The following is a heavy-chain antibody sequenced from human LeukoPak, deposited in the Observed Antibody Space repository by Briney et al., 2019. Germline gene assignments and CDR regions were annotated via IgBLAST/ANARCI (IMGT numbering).Heavy chain of an antibody. V-gene: IGHV3-7*04. Sequence: GRSLRLSCAASGFTFSSYWMSWVRQAPGKGLEWVANIKQDGSEKYYVDSVKGRFTISRDNAKNSLYLQMNSLRAEDTAVYYCATEASSSSRSGYYYMDVWGKGTTVTVSS. J-gene: IGHJ6*03. CDR2: IKQDGSEK. D-gene: IGHD6-6*01. CDR1: GFTFSSYW. CDR3: ATEASSSSRSGYYYMDV.